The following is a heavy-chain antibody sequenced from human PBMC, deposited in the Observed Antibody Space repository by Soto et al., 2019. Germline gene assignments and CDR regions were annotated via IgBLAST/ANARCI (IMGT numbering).Heavy chain of an antibody. V-gene: IGHV1-18*04. Sequence: ASVKVSCKASGYTFTSDGISWVRQAPGQGLEWMGWISAYNGNTNYAQKLQGRVTMTTDTSTSTAYMELRSLRSDDTAVYYCARDLFWLAAAGRHLDYWGQGTLVTVSS. CDR1: GYTFTSDG. J-gene: IGHJ4*02. D-gene: IGHD6-13*01. CDR2: ISAYNGNT. CDR3: ARDLFWLAAAGRHLDY.